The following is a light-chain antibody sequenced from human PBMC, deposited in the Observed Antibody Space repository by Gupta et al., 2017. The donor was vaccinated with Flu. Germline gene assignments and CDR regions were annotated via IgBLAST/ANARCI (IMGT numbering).Light chain of an antibody. CDR3: QQDGSSPWT. CDR2: DAS. J-gene: IGKJ1*01. V-gene: IGKV3D-20*01. CDR1: QSVRSSY. Sequence: LSLSPGERATLSCGASQSVRSSYLAWYQQKPGLAPRLLIYDASSRATGIPDRFSGSGSGTDFTLTISRLEPEDFAVYYCQQDGSSPWTFGQGTKVEIK.